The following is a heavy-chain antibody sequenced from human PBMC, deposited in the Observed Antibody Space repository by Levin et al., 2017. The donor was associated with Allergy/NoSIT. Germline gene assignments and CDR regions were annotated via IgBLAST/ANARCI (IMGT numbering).Heavy chain of an antibody. CDR1: GSSVSDGNYY. J-gene: IGHJ4*02. D-gene: IGHD3-10*01. CDR3: ARVGGVIIAPDY. V-gene: IGHV4-30-4*01. CDR2: IYYNGRT. Sequence: PSETLSLTCTVSGSSVSDGNYYWSWVRQPPGKALDWIGHIYYNGRTYYNPSLKSRVTFSVDTSKNQFSLRLTSVTAADTAVYYCARVGGVIIAPDYWGQGTLVTVSS.